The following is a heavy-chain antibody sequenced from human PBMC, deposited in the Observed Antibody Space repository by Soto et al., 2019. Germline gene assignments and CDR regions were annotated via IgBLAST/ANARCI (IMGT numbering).Heavy chain of an antibody. CDR1: GFTFSSYA. Sequence: QVQLVESGGGVVQPGRSLRLSCAASGFTFSSYAMHWVRQAPGKGLEWVAVISYDGSNKYYADSVKGRFTISRDNSKNTLYLRMNSLRAEDTAVYYCASSVLTGYYFGYWGQGTLVTVSS. CDR3: ASSVLTGYYFGY. D-gene: IGHD3-9*01. CDR2: ISYDGSNK. J-gene: IGHJ4*02. V-gene: IGHV3-30-3*01.